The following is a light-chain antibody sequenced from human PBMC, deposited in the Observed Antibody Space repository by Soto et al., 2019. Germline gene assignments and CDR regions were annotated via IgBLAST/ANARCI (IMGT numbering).Light chain of an antibody. J-gene: IGKJ2*01. CDR2: AAS. CDR3: QQSHSIPYT. Sequence: DIQMTQSPSSLSASVGDRVTITCRASQTISSYLNWYQQKPGKAPKLLIYAASSLESGVPSRFSGSGSGTDFTLTISSLQPEDFATYYCQQSHSIPYTFGQATKLDIK. CDR1: QTISSY. V-gene: IGKV1-39*01.